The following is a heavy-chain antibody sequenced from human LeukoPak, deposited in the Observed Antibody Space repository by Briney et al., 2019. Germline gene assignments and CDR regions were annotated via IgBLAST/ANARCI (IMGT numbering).Heavy chain of an antibody. CDR3: ARVLRYGSGSWGFWFDP. CDR2: IIPIFGTA. Sequence: SVKVSCKASGGTFSSYAISWVRQAPGQGLAWMGGIIPIFGTANYARKFQGRVTITADESTSTAYMELSSLRSEDTAVYYCARVLRYGSGSWGFWFDPWGQGTLVTVSS. J-gene: IGHJ5*02. CDR1: GGTFSSYA. V-gene: IGHV1-69*13. D-gene: IGHD3-10*01.